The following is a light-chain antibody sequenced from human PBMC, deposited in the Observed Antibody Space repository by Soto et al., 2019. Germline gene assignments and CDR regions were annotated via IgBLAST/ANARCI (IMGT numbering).Light chain of an antibody. V-gene: IGKV1-33*01. Sequence: DIQLSQSASSLSASVGDRVTITCRASQVITAYLNWYQQKPGKAPKLVIYDTSNLEIGVPSRFGGSGSGTDFTFTITGLQPEDAATYYCQQYEGLPYTFGQGTKLEI. CDR1: QVITAY. CDR2: DTS. J-gene: IGKJ2*01. CDR3: QQYEGLPYT.